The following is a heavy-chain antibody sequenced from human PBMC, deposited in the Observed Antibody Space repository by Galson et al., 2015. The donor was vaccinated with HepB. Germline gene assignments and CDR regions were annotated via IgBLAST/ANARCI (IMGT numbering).Heavy chain of an antibody. Sequence: SLRLSCAASGFTFSSYAMGWVRQAPGKGLEWVSAISGSGGSTYYADSVKGRFTISRDNSKNSLFLQMNSLRAEDTAVYYCVRDLGWNSGDYWGQGTLVTVSS. D-gene: IGHD1-7*01. CDR1: GFTFSSYA. CDR2: ISGSGGST. J-gene: IGHJ4*02. CDR3: VRDLGWNSGDY. V-gene: IGHV3-23*01.